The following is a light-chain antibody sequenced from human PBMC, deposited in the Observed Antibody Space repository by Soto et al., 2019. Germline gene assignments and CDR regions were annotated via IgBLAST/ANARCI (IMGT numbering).Light chain of an antibody. CDR2: ESS. CDR3: QQYNIYSWT. Sequence: DIQMTQSPSTLSASVGDKVTITCRASQSISSWLAWYQQKPGNAPKLLIYESSRLESGVQSRFSGSGFGTDFTLTISSLQPDDFATYYCQQYNIYSWTFGQGTKVDIK. J-gene: IGKJ1*01. CDR1: QSISSW. V-gene: IGKV1-5*03.